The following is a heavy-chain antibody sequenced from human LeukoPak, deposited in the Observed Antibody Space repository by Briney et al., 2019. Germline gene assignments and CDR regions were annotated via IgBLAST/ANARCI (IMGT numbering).Heavy chain of an antibody. J-gene: IGHJ3*02. V-gene: IGHV3-30*02. CDR3: AKGAPPMVRGVIAHDDAFDI. CDR1: GFTFSSYG. CDR2: TRYDGSNK. D-gene: IGHD3-10*01. Sequence: SGGSLRLSCAASGFTFSSYGMHWARQAPGKGLEWVAFTRYDGSNKYYADSVKGRFTISRDNSKNTLYLQMNSLRAEDTAVYYCAKGAPPMVRGVIAHDDAFDIWGQGTMVTVSS.